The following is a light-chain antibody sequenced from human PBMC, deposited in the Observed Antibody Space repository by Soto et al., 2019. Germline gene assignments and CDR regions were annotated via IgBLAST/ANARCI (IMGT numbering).Light chain of an antibody. CDR3: GSWDSSLSAYV. V-gene: IGLV1-51*01. CDR1: SSNIGGNS. CDR2: DDD. J-gene: IGLJ1*01. Sequence: QSALTQPPSVSAAPGQRVTISCSGSSSNIGGNSVSWYQQPPGTAPKLLIYDDDKRPSGIPDRFSGSKSGTSATLGITGFQTGDEADYYCGSWDSSLSAYVFGTGTKVTAL.